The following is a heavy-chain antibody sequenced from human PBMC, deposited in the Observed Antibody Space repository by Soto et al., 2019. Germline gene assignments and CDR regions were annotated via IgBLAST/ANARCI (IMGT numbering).Heavy chain of an antibody. J-gene: IGHJ4*02. CDR1: GGTFSNYA. D-gene: IGHD6-19*01. CDR2: IIPIFGTA. CDR3: ASSADSSGWYDYKY. V-gene: IGHV1-69*12. Sequence: QVQLVQSGAEVKKPGSSVKVSCKASGGTFSNYAISWVRQAPGQGLAWMGGIIPIFGTANYAQKVQGRVTITADESTNTAYMELSSLRSDDTVIYYCASSADSSGWYDYKYWGQGTLVTVPS.